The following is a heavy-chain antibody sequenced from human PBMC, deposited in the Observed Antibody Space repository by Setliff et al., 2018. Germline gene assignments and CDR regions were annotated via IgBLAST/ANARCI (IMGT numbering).Heavy chain of an antibody. CDR3: ARVPRFTDTRNAFDI. CDR2: IYYSGNT. D-gene: IGHD5-18*01. J-gene: IGHJ3*02. CDR1: GGSISSGGYY. V-gene: IGHV4-31*03. Sequence: PSETLSLTCTVSGGSISSGGYYWSWIRPHPGKGLEWIGYIYYSGNTYYNPSLKSRVTISVDTSKNQFSLKLGSVTAADPAVYYCARVPRFTDTRNAFDIWGQGTMVTVSS.